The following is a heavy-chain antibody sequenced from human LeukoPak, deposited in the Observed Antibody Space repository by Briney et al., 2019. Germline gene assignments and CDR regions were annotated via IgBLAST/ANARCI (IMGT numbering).Heavy chain of an antibody. V-gene: IGHV4-30-4*01. Sequence: PSETLSLTCTVSGGSISSGDYYWSWIRQPPGKGLEWIGYIYYSGSTYYNPSLKSRVTISVDTSKNQFSLKLSSVTAADTAVYYCARVHIRAYSSGWQPLIDYWGQGTLVTVSS. J-gene: IGHJ4*02. D-gene: IGHD6-25*01. CDR3: ARVHIRAYSSGWQPLIDY. CDR1: GGSISSGDYY. CDR2: IYYSGST.